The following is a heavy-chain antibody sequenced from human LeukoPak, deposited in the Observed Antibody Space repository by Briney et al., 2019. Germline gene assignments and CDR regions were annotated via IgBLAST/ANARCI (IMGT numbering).Heavy chain of an antibody. CDR2: IIPIFGTA. Sequence: SVKVSCKASGGTFSSYAISWVRQAPGQGLEWMGGIIPIFGTANYAQKFQGRVTITADESTSTAYMELSSLRSEDTAVYYCARVSGYYDSDAFDIWGQGTMVTLSS. CDR3: ARVSGYYDSDAFDI. CDR1: GGTFSSYA. V-gene: IGHV1-69*13. D-gene: IGHD3-22*01. J-gene: IGHJ3*02.